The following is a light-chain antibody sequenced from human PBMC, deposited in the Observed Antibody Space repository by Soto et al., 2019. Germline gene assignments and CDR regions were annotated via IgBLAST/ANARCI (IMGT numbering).Light chain of an antibody. V-gene: IGKV3-20*01. CDR3: QQYKT. CDR1: QSVSSSY. CDR2: GAS. J-gene: IGKJ1*01. Sequence: EIVLTHSPGTLSLSPWERATLSCRASQSVSSSYLAWYQQKPGQAPRLLIYGASSRATGIPDRFSGSGSGTDFTLTISRLEPEDFAVYYCQQYKTFGHGTKVDIK.